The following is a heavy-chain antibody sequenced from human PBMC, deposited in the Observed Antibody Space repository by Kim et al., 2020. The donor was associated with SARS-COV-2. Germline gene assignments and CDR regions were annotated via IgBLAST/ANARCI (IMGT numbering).Heavy chain of an antibody. D-gene: IGHD3-10*01. Sequence: SVKVSCKASGGTFSSYTISWVRQAPGQGLEWMGRIIPILGIANYAQKFQGRVTITADKSTSTAYMELSSLRSEDTAVYYCASSFPSITMVRGVPYYGMDVWGQGTTVTVSS. CDR3: ASSFPSITMVRGVPYYGMDV. CDR2: IIPILGIA. CDR1: GGTFSSYT. J-gene: IGHJ6*02. V-gene: IGHV1-69*02.